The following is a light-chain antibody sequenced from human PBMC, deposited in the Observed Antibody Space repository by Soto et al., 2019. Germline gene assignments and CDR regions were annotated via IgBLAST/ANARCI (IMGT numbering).Light chain of an antibody. CDR1: QSVSSN. CDR2: GAS. V-gene: IGKV3-15*01. CDR3: QQYNNWPPLT. Sequence: EIVMTQSPATLSVSPGERATLSCRASQSVSSNLAWYQQKPGQAPRRLIYGASTRATGIPARFSGSGSGTESTLTISSRQAEDFAVYYCQQYNNWPPLTVGGGTKVEIK. J-gene: IGKJ4*01.